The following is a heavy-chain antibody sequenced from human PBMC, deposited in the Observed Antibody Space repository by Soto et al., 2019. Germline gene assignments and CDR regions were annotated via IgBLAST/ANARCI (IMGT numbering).Heavy chain of an antibody. V-gene: IGHV3-11*06. CDR2: ISSSSSYT. J-gene: IGHJ6*02. CDR3: ARYQVGYYYYGMDV. Sequence: GSMKLCRAACGFTVCISYVGWIRQAPGKGLEWVSYISSSSSYTNYADSVKGRFTISRDNAKNSLYLQMNSLRAEDTAVYYCARYQVGYYYYGMDVWGQGTTVTVSS. CDR1: GFTVCISY. D-gene: IGHD2-2*01.